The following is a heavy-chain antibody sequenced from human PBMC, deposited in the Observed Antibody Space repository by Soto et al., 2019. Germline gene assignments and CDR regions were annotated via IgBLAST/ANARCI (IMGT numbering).Heavy chain of an antibody. CDR2: IIPMFGTP. V-gene: IGHV1-69*01. D-gene: IGHD6-19*01. CDR3: ARVIGGSGWYGSFGS. CDR1: GGSFSSYA. J-gene: IGHJ4*02. Sequence: QVQLLQSGAEVKKPGSSVKVSCKASGGSFSSYAINWVRQAPGQGLELMGGIIPMFGTPNYAQKFQGRVTITADESTNTAYMELGSLRSEDTAVYYCARVIGGSGWYGSFGSWVQGTLVTVSS.